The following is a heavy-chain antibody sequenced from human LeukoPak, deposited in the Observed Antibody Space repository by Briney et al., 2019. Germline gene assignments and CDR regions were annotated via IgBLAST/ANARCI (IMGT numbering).Heavy chain of an antibody. CDR2: IFHSRST. Sequence: SGTLSLTRAVYSASFSGYSSTSIRPPPGKGLERIGHIFHSRSTRYNPSLKCRVTISVDTSKNHFSLKLSSVSAADPAVYYCARHVLLATHTTHLDYWGQGTLVTVSS. D-gene: IGHD1-26*01. J-gene: IGHJ4*02. V-gene: IGHV4-34*12. CDR3: ARHVLLATHTTHLDY. CDR1: SASFSGYS.